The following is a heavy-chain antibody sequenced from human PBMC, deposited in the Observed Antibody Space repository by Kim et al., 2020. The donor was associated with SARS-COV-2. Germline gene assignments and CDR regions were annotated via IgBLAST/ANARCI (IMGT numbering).Heavy chain of an antibody. D-gene: IGHD3-16*01. CDR2: ISGYNGNT. J-gene: IGHJ4*02. V-gene: IGHV1-18*01. CDR3: ARARWQGLLGDY. Sequence: ASVKVSCKASGYTFSTSGITWVRQAPGQGLEWMGWISGYNGNTNYAQKFRDRVTMTTDTSTSTAYMELRSLTSDDTAVYYCARARWQGLLGDYWGQGTLVTVSS. CDR1: GYTFSTSG.